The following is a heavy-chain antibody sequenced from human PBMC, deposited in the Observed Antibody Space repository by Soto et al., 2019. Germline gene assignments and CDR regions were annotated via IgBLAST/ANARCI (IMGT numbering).Heavy chain of an antibody. Sequence: QVQLVQSGADVKKPGSSVKVSCKTSGGPFGSSAISWVRQAPAQGLEWMGEIIPVFDKANYAQNFQGRLTITADEPTGTVFMALSSLGSEDTAVDFCAGLRGDWGYGFDPWGLGTFVTVSS. CDR3: AGLRGDWGYGFDP. J-gene: IGHJ3*01. CDR2: IIPVFDKA. D-gene: IGHD3-16*01. V-gene: IGHV1-69*01. CDR1: GGPFGSSA.